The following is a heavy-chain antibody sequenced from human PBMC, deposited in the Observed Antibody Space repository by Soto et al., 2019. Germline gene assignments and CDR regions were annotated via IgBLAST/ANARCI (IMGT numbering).Heavy chain of an antibody. V-gene: IGHV2-5*02. CDR2: IYWDDDR. CDR1: GFSLATSGVG. Sequence: QIPLKESGPTLVKPTQTLTLTCSFSGFSLATSGVGVGWIRQPPGKALEWLALIYWDDDRRHSPSLKSRLTITKDTSKNQVVLTMTNMDPADTATYFCAHRNSGSYLSHWSQGTLVTVSS. D-gene: IGHD1-26*01. J-gene: IGHJ4*02. CDR3: AHRNSGSYLSH.